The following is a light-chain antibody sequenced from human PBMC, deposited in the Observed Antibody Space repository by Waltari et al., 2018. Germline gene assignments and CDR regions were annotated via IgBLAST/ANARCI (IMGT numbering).Light chain of an antibody. CDR3: MIWRSGASE. V-gene: IGLV5-45*03. CDR1: SGGTVANHR. J-gene: IGLJ2*01. CDR2: YKSDSDK. Sequence: QAVLTQPSSLSPSPGASASPTCTLRSGGTVANHRIHWYQQKPGSPPQYLLRYKSDSDKQQGSGVPSRFSGSKDASANAGILLISGLQSEDEADYYCMIWRSGASEFGGGTKLTVL.